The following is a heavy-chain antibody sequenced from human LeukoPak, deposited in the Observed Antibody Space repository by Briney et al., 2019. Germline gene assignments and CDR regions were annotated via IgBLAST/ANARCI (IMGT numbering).Heavy chain of an antibody. D-gene: IGHD3-10*01. Sequence: ASVKVSCKASGYTFASDDINWVRQATGQGLEWMGWINPNSGYTGYAQKFQGRVTMTANPSISTVYLELSSLRSEDTAVYYCAKAPNYYGSGSPYQMDVWGKGTMVIVSS. CDR2: INPNSGYT. CDR1: GYTFASDD. CDR3: AKAPNYYGSGSPYQMDV. V-gene: IGHV1-8*01. J-gene: IGHJ6*04.